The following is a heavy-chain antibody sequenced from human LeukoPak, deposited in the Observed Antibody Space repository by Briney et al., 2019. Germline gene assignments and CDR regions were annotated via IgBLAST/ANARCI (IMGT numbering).Heavy chain of an antibody. D-gene: IGHD6-25*01. CDR1: GFTFSSYA. Sequence: PGGSLRLSCAASGFTFSSYAMHWVRQAPGKGLEWVSGISWNSGSIGYADSVKGRFTISRDNAKNSLYLQMNSLRAEDTALYYCAKDRHIGGNYYYYGMDVWGQGTTVTVSS. V-gene: IGHV3-9*01. CDR3: AKDRHIGGNYYYYGMDV. J-gene: IGHJ6*02. CDR2: ISWNSGSI.